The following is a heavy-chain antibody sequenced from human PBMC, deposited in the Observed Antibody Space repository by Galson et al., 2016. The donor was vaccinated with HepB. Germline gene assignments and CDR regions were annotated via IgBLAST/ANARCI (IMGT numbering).Heavy chain of an antibody. CDR1: GYTFTRYY. CDR3: ARGGYYDSSGSLRY. V-gene: IGHV1-46*01. D-gene: IGHD3-22*01. CDR2: INPSGGST. Sequence: SVKVSCKASGYTFTRYYIHWVRQAPGQGLEWMGVINPSGGSTKDAQKSRGRVTMTRDTSTSTVYMELSSLRSEDTAVYFCARGGYYDSSGSLRYWGQGTLVTVSS. J-gene: IGHJ1*01.